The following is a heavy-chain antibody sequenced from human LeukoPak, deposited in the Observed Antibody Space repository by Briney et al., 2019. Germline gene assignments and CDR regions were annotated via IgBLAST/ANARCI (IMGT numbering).Heavy chain of an antibody. J-gene: IGHJ4*02. D-gene: IGHD2-15*01. CDR3: ARGGSGGSFVMSFYFDY. CDR2: ISYDGSNK. V-gene: IGHV3-30-3*01. Sequence: PGGSLRLSCAASGFTFSSYAMHWVRQAPGKGLEWVAVISYDGSNKYYADSVKGRFTISRDNSKNTLYLQMNSLRAEDTAVYYCARGGSGGSFVMSFYFDYWGQGTLGTVSS. CDR1: GFTFSSYA.